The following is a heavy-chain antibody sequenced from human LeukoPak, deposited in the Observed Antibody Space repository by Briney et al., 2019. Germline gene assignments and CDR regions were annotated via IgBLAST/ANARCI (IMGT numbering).Heavy chain of an antibody. CDR2: MNPNSGNT. CDR3: ARGRGAYCGGDRSYFDY. V-gene: IGHV1-8*01. CDR1: GYTFTSYD. D-gene: IGHD2-21*02. J-gene: IGHJ4*02. Sequence: GASVKVSCKASGYTFTSYDINWVRQATGQGLEWMGWMNPNSGNTGYAQKFQGRVTMTRNTSINTAYMELSSLRSEDTAVYYCARGRGAYCGGDRSYFDYWGQGTLVTVSS.